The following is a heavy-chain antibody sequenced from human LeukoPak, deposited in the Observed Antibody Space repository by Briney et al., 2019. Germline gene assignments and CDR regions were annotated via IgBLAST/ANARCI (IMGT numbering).Heavy chain of an antibody. CDR2: IWYEGSNK. CDR1: GFTFSSYG. V-gene: IGHV3-33*01. D-gene: IGHD6-19*01. J-gene: IGHJ6*02. Sequence: GGSLRLSCAASGFTFSSYGMHGVRQAPGKGLEWVAVIWYEGSNKYYADSVKGRFTISRDNSKHTLYLQMNGESAEERSVYYCARGGAAVAGTGYYYYGMDVWGQGTTVTVSS. CDR3: ARGGAAVAGTGYYYYGMDV.